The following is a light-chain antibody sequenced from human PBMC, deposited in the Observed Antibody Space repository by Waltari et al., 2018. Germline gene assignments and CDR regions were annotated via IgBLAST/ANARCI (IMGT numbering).Light chain of an antibody. V-gene: IGKV3-11*01. CDR3: QQRSNWTPHT. Sequence: EIVLTQSPATLSLSPGETATLSCRASQSVGTYLAWYQQKPGQAPRLLIYDASNRATGIPDRFRGSGSGTDFTLTIISLEAEDFAVYYCQQRSNWTPHTFGQGARLEIK. CDR1: QSVGTY. CDR2: DAS. J-gene: IGKJ2*01.